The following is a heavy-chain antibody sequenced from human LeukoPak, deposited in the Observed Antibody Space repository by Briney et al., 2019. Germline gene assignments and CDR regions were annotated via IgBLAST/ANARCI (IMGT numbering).Heavy chain of an antibody. Sequence: PGGSLRLSCAASGFTFSSYSMNWVRQAPGKGLEWVSSISSSSSYIYYADSEKGRFTISRDNAKNSLYLQMNSLRAEDTAVYYCAVNSGWYGDWGQGTLVTVSS. D-gene: IGHD6-19*01. V-gene: IGHV3-21*01. CDR3: AVNSGWYGD. CDR2: ISSSSSYI. CDR1: GFTFSSYS. J-gene: IGHJ4*02.